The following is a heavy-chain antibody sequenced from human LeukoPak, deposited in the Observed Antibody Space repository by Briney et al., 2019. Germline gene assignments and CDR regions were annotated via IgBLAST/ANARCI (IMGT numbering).Heavy chain of an antibody. CDR2: ISYSGST. CDR3: ARHSSNAESYSWFDP. V-gene: IGHV4-39*07. CDR1: GDSISSSSYS. D-gene: IGHD6-13*01. J-gene: IGHJ5*02. Sequence: SETLSLTCAVSGDSISSSSYSWSWIRQPPGKGLEWIGTISYSGSTSYNPSLKSRVTISVDTSKNQFSLKLSSVTAADTAVYYCARHSSNAESYSWFDPWGQGTLVTVSS.